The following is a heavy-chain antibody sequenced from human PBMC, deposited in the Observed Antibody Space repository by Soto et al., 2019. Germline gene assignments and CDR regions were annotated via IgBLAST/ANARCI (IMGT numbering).Heavy chain of an antibody. D-gene: IGHD3-10*01. CDR1: GFVFKDSA. CDR2: IRDRAFSYAT. CDR3: TRLISAAQDY. Sequence: GGSLRLSCAASGFVFKDSAIHWVRQASGKGLEWVGRIRDRAFSYATAYAASVKGRFTISRDDSTNTAYLQMNSLKTEDTAIYYCTRLISAAQDYWGQGTLVTVSS. J-gene: IGHJ4*02. V-gene: IGHV3-73*01.